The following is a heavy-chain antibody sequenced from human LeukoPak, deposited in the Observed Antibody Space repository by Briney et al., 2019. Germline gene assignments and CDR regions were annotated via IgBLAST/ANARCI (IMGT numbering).Heavy chain of an antibody. D-gene: IGHD2-21*01. CDR2: MHHSGGT. Sequence: NASGTLSLTCAVSGGSVSSNWWSWVRQPPGKGLEWIGEMHHSGGTNYNPSLKSRLTISIDKSKNQFSLNLNSVIAADTAVYYCVQNRNFDWYYWGQGILVTVSS. J-gene: IGHJ4*02. CDR3: VQNRNFDWYY. V-gene: IGHV4-4*02. CDR1: GGSVSSNW.